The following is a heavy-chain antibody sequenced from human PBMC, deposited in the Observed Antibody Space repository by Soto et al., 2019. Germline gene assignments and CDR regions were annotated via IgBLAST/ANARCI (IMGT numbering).Heavy chain of an antibody. D-gene: IGHD3-22*01. J-gene: IGHJ5*02. V-gene: IGHV4-59*01. CDR2: IYYSGST. CDR1: GGSISSYY. CDR3: ARSYYDSANWFDP. Sequence: PSETLSLTCTVSGGSISSYYWSWIRQPPGKGLEWIGYIYYSGSTNYNPSLKSRVTISVDTSKNQFSLKLSSVTAADTAVYYCARSYYDSANWFDPWGQGTLVTVSS.